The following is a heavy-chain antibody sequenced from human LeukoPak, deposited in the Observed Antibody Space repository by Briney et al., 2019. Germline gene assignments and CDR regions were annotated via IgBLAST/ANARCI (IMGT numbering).Heavy chain of an antibody. J-gene: IGHJ5*02. CDR2: IYYSGST. D-gene: IGHD3-10*01. Sequence: SETLSLTCTVSGGSISSYYWSWIRQPPGKGLEWIGYIYYSGSTIYNPSLKSRVTISVDTSKNQFSLKLSSVTAADTAVYYCARGGLWGYYYGSGSYNYWFEPGGQGTLVTVSS. CDR1: GGSISSYY. CDR3: ARGGLWGYYYGSGSYNYWFEP. V-gene: IGHV4-59*08.